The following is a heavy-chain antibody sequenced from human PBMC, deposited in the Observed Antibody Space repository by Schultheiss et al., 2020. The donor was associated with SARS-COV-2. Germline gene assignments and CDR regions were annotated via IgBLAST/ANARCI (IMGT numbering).Heavy chain of an antibody. Sequence: SETLSLTCTVSGASVSSDSYYWSWIRQPPGKGLEWIGYVFYSGSTNYNPSLKSRLTTSVDTSKNQFSLKLSSVTAADTAVYYCARDQYDFCSGYYSGSGRGGLDVWGQGTTVTVSS. V-gene: IGHV4-61*01. CDR3: ARDQYDFCSGYYSGSGRGGLDV. J-gene: IGHJ6*02. CDR2: VFYSGST. D-gene: IGHD3-3*01. CDR1: GASVSSDSYY.